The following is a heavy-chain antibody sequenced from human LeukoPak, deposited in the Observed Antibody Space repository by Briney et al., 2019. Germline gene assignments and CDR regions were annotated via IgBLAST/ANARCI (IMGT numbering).Heavy chain of an antibody. V-gene: IGHV1-18*01. Sequence: ASVRVCCKASGYTFTSYGISWVREAPGQGLEWMGWISAYNGNTNYAQKLQGRVTMTTDTSTSTTYMELRSLRSDDTAVYYCARDEPVATMAMGGDYWGQGTLVTVSS. CDR1: GYTFTSYG. J-gene: IGHJ4*02. CDR3: ARDEPVATMAMGGDY. CDR2: ISAYNGNT. D-gene: IGHD5-12*01.